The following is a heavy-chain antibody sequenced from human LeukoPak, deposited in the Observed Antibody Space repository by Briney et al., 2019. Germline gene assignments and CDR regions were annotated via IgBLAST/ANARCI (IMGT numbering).Heavy chain of an antibody. J-gene: IGHJ5*02. CDR2: IYPRDGST. V-gene: IGHV1-46*01. CDR3: AKDTGTAWGNWFDP. D-gene: IGHD3-16*01. CDR1: GYTFTSNY. Sequence: ASVKVSCKASGYTFTSNYIHWVRQAPGQGLERMGMIYPRDGSTSYAQKFQGRVTVTRDTSTSTVHMELSGLRAEDTAVYYCAKDTGTAWGNWFDPWGQGTLVTVSS.